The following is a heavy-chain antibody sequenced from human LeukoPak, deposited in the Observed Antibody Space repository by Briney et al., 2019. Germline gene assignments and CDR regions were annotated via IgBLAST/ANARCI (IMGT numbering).Heavy chain of an antibody. D-gene: IGHD6-13*01. CDR3: ARRGAAAGYFDY. J-gene: IGHJ4*02. V-gene: IGHV4-39*01. CDR1: GGSISSSNYY. Sequence: TSETLSLTCTVFGGSISSSNYYWGWIRQPPGKGLEWIGSIFYSGSTYYNPSLKSRVTISVDTSKNQFSLKLSSVTAADTAVYYCARRGAAAGYFDYWGQGTLVTVSS. CDR2: IFYSGST.